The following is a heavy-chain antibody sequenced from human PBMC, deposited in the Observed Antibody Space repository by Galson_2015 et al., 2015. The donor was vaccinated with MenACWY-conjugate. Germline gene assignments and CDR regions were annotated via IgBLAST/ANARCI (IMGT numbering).Heavy chain of an antibody. D-gene: IGHD6-13*01. CDR1: GYTFTSYY. Sequence: SVKVSCKASGYTFTSYYMHWVRQAPGQGLEWMGIINPSGGSTSYAQKFQGRVTMTRDTSTSTVYMELSSLRSEDTAVYYCASGPIAAAGPIYYYGMDVWGQGTTITVPS. CDR2: INPSGGST. CDR3: ASGPIAAAGPIYYYGMDV. V-gene: IGHV1-46*01. J-gene: IGHJ6*02.